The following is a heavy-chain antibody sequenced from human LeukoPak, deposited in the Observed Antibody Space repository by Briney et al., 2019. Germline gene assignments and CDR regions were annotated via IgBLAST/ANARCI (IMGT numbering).Heavy chain of an antibody. D-gene: IGHD3-22*01. CDR3: ARDRYYDSSGYWEDYFDY. Sequence: ASVKVSCKASGYNFTSYYMHWVRQAPGQGLEWMGIINPSGGSTSYAQKFQGRVTMTRDTSTSTVYMELSSLRSEDTAVYYCARDRYYDSSGYWEDYFDYWGQGTLVTVSS. CDR2: INPSGGST. J-gene: IGHJ4*02. CDR1: GYNFTSYY. V-gene: IGHV1-46*01.